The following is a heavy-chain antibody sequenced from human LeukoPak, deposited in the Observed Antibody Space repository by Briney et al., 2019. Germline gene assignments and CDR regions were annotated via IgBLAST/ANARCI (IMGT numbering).Heavy chain of an antibody. Sequence: GGSLRLSCAASGFTFSSDWMHWVPQAPGKGLVWVSRIRGDGNDATYAHSVKGRFTVSRDNARSTLFLQMNRLTADDTAVYYCSRDRVLGSGRLDAWGQGTLVSVSS. CDR1: GFTFSSDW. CDR2: IRGDGNDA. J-gene: IGHJ5*02. CDR3: SRDRVLGSGRLDA. V-gene: IGHV3-74*01. D-gene: IGHD3-10*01.